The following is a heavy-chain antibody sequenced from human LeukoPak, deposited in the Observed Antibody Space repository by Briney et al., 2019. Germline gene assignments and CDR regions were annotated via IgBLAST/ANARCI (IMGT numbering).Heavy chain of an antibody. Sequence: ASVKVSCKASGYTFTDYYIHWVRQAPGQGLEWMGWINPNSGGTNYAQKFQGRVTMTRDTSISTAYMELSSLRSEDTAVYYCARDHGPYYAVDYWGQGTLVTVST. D-gene: IGHD2/OR15-2a*01. V-gene: IGHV1-2*02. CDR1: GYTFTDYY. CDR2: INPNSGGT. J-gene: IGHJ4*02. CDR3: ARDHGPYYAVDY.